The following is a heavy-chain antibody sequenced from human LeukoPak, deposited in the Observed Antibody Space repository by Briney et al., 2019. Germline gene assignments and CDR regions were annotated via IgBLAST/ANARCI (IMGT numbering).Heavy chain of an antibody. CDR3: ARGYTDLGGDYAMDV. D-gene: IGHD5-18*01. Sequence: GGSLRLSCAASGFTFSDYYMTWIRQAPGKGLEWVSYISSSGSTIAYADSAKGRFTISRDNAKNSLSLHMNSLRAEDTAVYYCARGYTDLGGDYAMDVWGQGTTVTVSS. V-gene: IGHV3-11*01. J-gene: IGHJ6*02. CDR1: GFTFSDYY. CDR2: ISSSGSTI.